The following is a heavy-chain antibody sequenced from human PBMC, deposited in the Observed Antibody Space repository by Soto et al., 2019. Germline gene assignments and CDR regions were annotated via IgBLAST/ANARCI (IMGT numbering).Heavy chain of an antibody. CDR2: IYPGDSDT. CDR1: GYDFTNYL. J-gene: IGHJ4*02. V-gene: IGHV5-51*01. CDR3: ARLFNPGSAAGLDY. D-gene: IGHD6-13*01. Sequence: PGESLKISCKTSGYDFTNYLIGWVRQMPGKGLEWMGIIYPGDSDTRYSPSFQGQITISADQTISTAYLQWSSLKASDTAMYYCARLFNPGSAAGLDYWGQGILVTVSS.